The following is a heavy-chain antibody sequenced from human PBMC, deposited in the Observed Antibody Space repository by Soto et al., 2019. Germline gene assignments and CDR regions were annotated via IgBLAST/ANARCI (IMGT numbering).Heavy chain of an antibody. Sequence: GGSLRLSCAASGFTFSSYSMNWVRQAPGKGLEWVSYISSSSSTIYYADSVKGRFTISRDNAKNSLYLQMNSLRAEDTAVYYCARSRVVVADTDAFDIWGQGTMVTVSS. V-gene: IGHV3-48*01. CDR3: ARSRVVVADTDAFDI. J-gene: IGHJ3*02. CDR1: GFTFSSYS. D-gene: IGHD2-15*01. CDR2: ISSSSSTI.